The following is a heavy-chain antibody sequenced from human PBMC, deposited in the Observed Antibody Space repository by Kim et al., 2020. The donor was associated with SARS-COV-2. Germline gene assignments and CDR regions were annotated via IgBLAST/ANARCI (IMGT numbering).Heavy chain of an antibody. Sequence: GGSLRLSCVASGFTFSSYWMHWVRQAPGKGLVWVSGVNSDGSSTNYADSVKGRFTISRDNARNTLYLQMNSLRAEDTAVYYCASLSPGYVWDNFDYWGQGTLVTVSS. CDR2: VNSDGSST. V-gene: IGHV3-74*01. D-gene: IGHD3-16*01. J-gene: IGHJ4*02. CDR3: ASLSPGYVWDNFDY. CDR1: GFTFSSYW.